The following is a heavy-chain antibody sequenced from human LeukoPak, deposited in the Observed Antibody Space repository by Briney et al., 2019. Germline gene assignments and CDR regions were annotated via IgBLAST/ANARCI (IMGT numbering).Heavy chain of an antibody. D-gene: IGHD6-13*01. CDR1: GGSFSGYY. CDR3: ARGRYSSSWYFARFDY. Sequence: LSETLSLTCAVYGGSFSGYYWSWIRQPPGKGLEWIGEINHSGSTNYSPSLKSRVTISVDTSKNQFSLKLSSVTAADTAVYYCARGRYSSSWYFARFDYWGQGTLVTVSS. J-gene: IGHJ4*02. CDR2: INHSGST. V-gene: IGHV4-34*01.